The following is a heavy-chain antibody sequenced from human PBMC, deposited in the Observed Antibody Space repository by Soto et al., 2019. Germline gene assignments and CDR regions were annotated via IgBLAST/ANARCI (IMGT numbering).Heavy chain of an antibody. CDR1: GFTFSSYA. V-gene: IGHV3-64D*06. Sequence: PGGSLRLSCSASGFTFSSYAMHWVRQAPGKGLEYVSAISSNGGSTYYADSVKGRFTISRDNSKNTLYLQMSSLRAEETAVYYCVKTLQYSYGLPHWGQGTLVTVSS. D-gene: IGHD5-18*01. CDR2: ISSNGGST. CDR3: VKTLQYSYGLPH. J-gene: IGHJ4*02.